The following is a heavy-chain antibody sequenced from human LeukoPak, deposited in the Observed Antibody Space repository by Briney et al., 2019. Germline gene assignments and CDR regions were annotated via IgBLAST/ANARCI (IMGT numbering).Heavy chain of an antibody. CDR2: TNPNSGGT. CDR3: ARASDYGGNSFTLDY. D-gene: IGHD4-23*01. V-gene: IGHV1-2*02. Sequence: GASVKVSCKASGYTFTGYYMHWVRQAPGQGLEWMGWTNPNSGGTNYAQKFQGRVTMTRDTSISTAYMELSRLRSDDTAVYYCARASDYGGNSFTLDYWGQGTLVTVSS. J-gene: IGHJ4*02. CDR1: GYTFTGYY.